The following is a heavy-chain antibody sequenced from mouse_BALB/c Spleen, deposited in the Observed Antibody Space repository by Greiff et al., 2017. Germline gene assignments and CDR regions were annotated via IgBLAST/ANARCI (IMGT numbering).Heavy chain of an antibody. J-gene: IGHJ4*01. V-gene: IGHV1-9*01. CDR3: ARDRYDGVGAMDY. Sequence: QVQLQQSGAELMKPGASVKISCKATGYTFSSYWIEWVKQRPGHGLEWIGEILPGSGSTNYNEKFKGKATFTADTSSNTAYMQLSSLTSEDSAVYYCARDRYDGVGAMDYWGQGTSVTVSA. D-gene: IGHD2-14*01. CDR2: ILPGSGST. CDR1: GYTFSSYW.